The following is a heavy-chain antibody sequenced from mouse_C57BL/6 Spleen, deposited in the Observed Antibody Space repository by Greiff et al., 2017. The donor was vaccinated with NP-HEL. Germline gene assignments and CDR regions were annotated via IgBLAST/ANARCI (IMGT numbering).Heavy chain of an antibody. CDR2: IDPEDGET. D-gene: IGHD1-1*01. CDR3: ARHYYGSGYWFAY. J-gene: IGHJ3*01. V-gene: IGHV14-2*01. CDR1: GFNITDYY. Sequence: EVQLQESGAELVKPGASVKLSCTASGFNITDYYMHWVKQRTEQGLEWIGRIDPEDGETKYAPKFQGKATITADTSSNTAYLQLSSLTSEDTAVYYCARHYYGSGYWFAYWGQGTLVTVSA.